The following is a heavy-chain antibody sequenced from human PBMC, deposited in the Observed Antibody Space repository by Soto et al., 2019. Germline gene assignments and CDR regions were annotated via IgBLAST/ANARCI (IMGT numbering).Heavy chain of an antibody. CDR3: ARGSYSSSWPGDYYYGMDV. J-gene: IGHJ6*02. D-gene: IGHD6-13*01. V-gene: IGHV1-69*01. CDR2: IIPIFGTA. CDR1: GGTFSSYA. Sequence: QVQLVQSGAEVKKPGSSVKVSCKASGGTFSSYAASWVRQAPGQGLEWMGGIIPIFGTAKYAQKFQGRVTITADESTSTAYIELSGLRSEDTAMYYCARGSYSSSWPGDYYYGMDVWGQGTTVTVSS.